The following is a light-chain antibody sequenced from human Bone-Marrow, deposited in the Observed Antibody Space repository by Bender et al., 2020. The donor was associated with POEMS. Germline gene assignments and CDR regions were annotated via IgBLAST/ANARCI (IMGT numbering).Light chain of an antibody. Sequence: SYELTQPPSVSVSSGQTARITCSGDTLTQQYAYWYRQKSNQAPVLIIYRDTERPSGVPERFSGSSSGNTVTLTITAVQAEDEADYYCQAAPSGGTYVFGSGTKVTVL. J-gene: IGLJ1*01. CDR2: RDT. CDR3: QAAPSGGTYV. CDR1: TLTQQY. V-gene: IGLV3-25*02.